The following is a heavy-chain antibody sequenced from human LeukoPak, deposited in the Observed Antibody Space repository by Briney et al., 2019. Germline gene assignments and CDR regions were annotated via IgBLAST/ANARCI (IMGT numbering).Heavy chain of an antibody. V-gene: IGHV4-59*08. CDR2: IYYGGST. CDR1: GGSITNYY. J-gene: IGHJ4*02. CDR3: VRHFAPFRLGPHFDY. D-gene: IGHD1-26*01. Sequence: SETLSLTCSVSGGSITNYYWSWIRQPPGRGLEWIGYIYYGGSTHYNPSLKSRVTISVDTSRNQFSLNLTSMTAADTAVYYCVRHFAPFRLGPHFDYWGQGSLVTVSS.